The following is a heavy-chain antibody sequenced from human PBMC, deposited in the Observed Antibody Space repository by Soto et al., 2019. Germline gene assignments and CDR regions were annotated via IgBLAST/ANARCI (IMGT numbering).Heavy chain of an antibody. Sequence: ASETLSLTCTVSGGSISSSSYYWGWIRQPPGKGLEWIGSIYYSGSTYYNPSLKSRVTISVDTSKNQFSLKLSSVTAADTAVYYCASCSSSWYADYWGQGTLVTVSS. CDR3: ASCSSSWYADY. CDR2: IYYSGST. CDR1: GGSISSSSYY. J-gene: IGHJ4*02. V-gene: IGHV4-39*01. D-gene: IGHD6-13*01.